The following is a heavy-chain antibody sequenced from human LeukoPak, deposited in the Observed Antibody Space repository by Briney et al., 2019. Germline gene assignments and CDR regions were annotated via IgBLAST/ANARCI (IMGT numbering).Heavy chain of an antibody. J-gene: IGHJ3*02. Sequence: PSETLSLTCTVSGGSISSYYWSWIRQPPGKGLEWIGYIYYSGSTNYNPSLKSRVTISVDTSKNQFSLKLSSVTAADTAVYYCARHAEKWEPHPNDAFDIWGQGTMVTVSS. V-gene: IGHV4-59*08. CDR2: IYYSGST. CDR1: GGSISSYY. CDR3: ARHAEKWEPHPNDAFDI. D-gene: IGHD1-26*01.